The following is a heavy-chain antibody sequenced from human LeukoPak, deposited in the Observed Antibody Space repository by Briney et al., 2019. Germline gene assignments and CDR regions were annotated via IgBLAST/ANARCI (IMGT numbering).Heavy chain of an antibody. CDR3: ASSRNTLQWELLT. D-gene: IGHD1-26*01. CDR2: IYTSGST. CDR1: GGSISSYY. V-gene: IGHV4-4*07. Sequence: SETLSLTCTVSGGSISSYYWSWIRQPAGRGLEWIGRIYTSGSTNYNPSLKSRVTMSVDTSKNQFSLNLRSVTAADTAVYYCASSRNTLQWELLTWGQGTLVTVSS. J-gene: IGHJ5*02.